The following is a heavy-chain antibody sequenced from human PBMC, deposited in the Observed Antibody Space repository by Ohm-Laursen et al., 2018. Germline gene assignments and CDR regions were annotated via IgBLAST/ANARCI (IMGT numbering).Heavy chain of an antibody. D-gene: IGHD5-18*01. CDR2: IYYSGST. CDR3: ARRGYSYGYYFDY. Sequence: SETLSLTCTVSGGSISSGGYYWSWIRQHPGKGLEWIGYIYYSGSTYYNPSLKGRVTISVDTSKNQFSLKLSSVTAADTAVYYCARRGYSYGYYFDYWGQGTLVTVSA. J-gene: IGHJ4*02. V-gene: IGHV4-31*03. CDR1: GGSISSGGYY.